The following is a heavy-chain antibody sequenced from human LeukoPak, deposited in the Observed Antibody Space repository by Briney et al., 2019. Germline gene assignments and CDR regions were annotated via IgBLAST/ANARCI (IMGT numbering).Heavy chain of an antibody. CDR2: ISSNGDIT. D-gene: IGHD3-22*01. CDR1: GLTFSSYA. J-gene: IGHJ4*02. Sequence: GGSLRLSCAASGLTFSSYAMSWVRQAAGKGLEYVSAISSNGDITYYGNSVKGRFTISRDNSKNTLYLQMGSLRAEDMAVYYCARSYDSSGYWINYYFDYGGQGTLVTVSS. CDR3: ARSYDSSGYWINYYFDY. V-gene: IGHV3-64*01.